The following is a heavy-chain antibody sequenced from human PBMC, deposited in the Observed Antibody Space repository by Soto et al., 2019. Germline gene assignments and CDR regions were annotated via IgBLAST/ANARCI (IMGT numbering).Heavy chain of an antibody. J-gene: IGHJ6*03. V-gene: IGHV4-4*02. CDR2: IYHSGST. D-gene: IGHD3-3*01. Sequence: QVQLQESGPGLVKPSGTLSLTCAVSSGSISSSNWWSWVHQAPGKGLEWIGDIYHSGSTNYNPSLKSRLTISVDKSNYQFSLKLSSMTAADTAVYYCARVSVRFYYMDVWGNGTTVTVSS. CDR1: SGSISSSNW. CDR3: ARVSVRFYYMDV.